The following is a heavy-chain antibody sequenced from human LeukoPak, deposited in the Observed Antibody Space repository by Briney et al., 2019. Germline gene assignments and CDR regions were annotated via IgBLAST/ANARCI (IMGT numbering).Heavy chain of an antibody. D-gene: IGHD2-8*01. J-gene: IGHJ4*02. CDR3: TRANCVNGVCYHFDY. CDR1: GFTFGDYA. V-gene: IGHV3-49*04. CDR2: IRKKGFGGTT. Sequence: GGSLRLSCTASGFTFGDYAMSWVRQAPGKGLEWVGFIRKKGFGGTTEYAASVKGRSTISRDDSKSIAYLQMNSLKTEDTAVYYCTRANCVNGVCYHFDYWGQGTLVTVSS.